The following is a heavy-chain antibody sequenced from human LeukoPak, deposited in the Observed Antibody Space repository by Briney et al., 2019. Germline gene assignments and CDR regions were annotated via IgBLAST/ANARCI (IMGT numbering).Heavy chain of an antibody. CDR2: ISGSGDST. V-gene: IGHV3-23*01. Sequence: GGSLRLSCAASGFTFSSYAMTWVRQAPGKGLEWISAISGSGDSTYYADSVKGRFTISRDNSKNTLYLQMSSLRAEDTAVYYCAKSLSSWDALGYWGQGTLVTVSS. J-gene: IGHJ4*02. CDR1: GFTFSSYA. D-gene: IGHD6-6*01. CDR3: AKSLSSWDALGY.